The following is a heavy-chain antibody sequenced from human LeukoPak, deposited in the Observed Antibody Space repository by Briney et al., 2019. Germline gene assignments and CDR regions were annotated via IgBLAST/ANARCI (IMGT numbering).Heavy chain of an antibody. V-gene: IGHV3-23*01. CDR2: ISGSGGST. CDR3: AKDPYYDFWSGYYGYFDY. CDR1: GFTFSSYA. J-gene: IGHJ4*02. Sequence: PGGSLRLSCAASGFTFSSYAMSWVRQAPGKGLEWVSAISGSGGSTYYADSVKGRFTISRDNSKNTLYLQMNSLRVEDTAVYYCAKDPYYDFWSGYYGYFDYWGQGTLVTVSS. D-gene: IGHD3-3*01.